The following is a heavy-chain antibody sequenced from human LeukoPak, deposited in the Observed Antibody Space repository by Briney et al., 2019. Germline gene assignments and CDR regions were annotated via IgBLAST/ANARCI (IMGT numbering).Heavy chain of an antibody. CDR1: GYSFTSYW. CDR3: ARRQIPVY. V-gene: IGHV5-51*01. CDR2: VYPGDSEI. J-gene: IGHJ4*02. D-gene: IGHD2-21*01. Sequence: GEPLKISCKGSGYSFTSYWIGWVRQMPGKGLEWMGIVYPGDSEIRYSPSFQGQVTISADKSISTAYLQWSRLKASVTGMYYCARRQIPVYWGQGTLVTVSS.